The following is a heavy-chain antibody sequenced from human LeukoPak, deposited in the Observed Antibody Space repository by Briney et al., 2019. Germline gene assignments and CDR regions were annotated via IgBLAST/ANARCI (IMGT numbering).Heavy chain of an antibody. Sequence: SETLSLTCTVYGGSFSDYYWSWIRQPPGKGLEWIGEINHSTNYNPSLKSRVTISVDTSKNQISLKLTSVTAADTAVYYCARGILRPQRFDPWGQGTLVTVSS. CDR3: ARGILRPQRFDP. D-gene: IGHD2-2*02. CDR1: GGSFSDYY. J-gene: IGHJ5*02. V-gene: IGHV4-34*01. CDR2: INHST.